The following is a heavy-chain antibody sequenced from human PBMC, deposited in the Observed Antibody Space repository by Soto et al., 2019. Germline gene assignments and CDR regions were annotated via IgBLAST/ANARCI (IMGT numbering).Heavy chain of an antibody. CDR3: ARDGRDYDLWSGVAYYYGMDV. V-gene: IGHV3-33*01. Sequence: QVQRMESGGGVVQPGRSLRLSCAASGFTFSSYAKHWVRQAPGKGLEWVAVIWYDGSNKYYADSVKGRFTISRDNSKNTLYLQMNSLRAEDTAVYYCARDGRDYDLWSGVAYYYGMDVWGQGTTVTVSS. CDR1: GFTFSSYA. J-gene: IGHJ6*02. CDR2: IWYDGSNK. D-gene: IGHD3-3*01.